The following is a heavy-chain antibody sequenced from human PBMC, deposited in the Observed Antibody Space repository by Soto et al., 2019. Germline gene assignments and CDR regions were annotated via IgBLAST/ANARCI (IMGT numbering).Heavy chain of an antibody. J-gene: IGHJ6*02. CDR2: IVVASGRT. CDR1: GFDFGSFG. Sequence: SVKVSCKASGFDFGSFGIQFLRQTRGRGLEWVGWIVVASGRTNYARQFQGRVAFSRDMSSTTAYMDLYDLKSDDTAVYFCSADHPHTAIGWPVWGQGTTVTVSS. CDR3: SADHPHTAIGWPV. V-gene: IGHV1-58*02.